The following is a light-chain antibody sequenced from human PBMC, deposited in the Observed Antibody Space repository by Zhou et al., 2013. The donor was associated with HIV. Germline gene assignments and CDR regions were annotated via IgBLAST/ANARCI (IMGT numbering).Light chain of an antibody. J-gene: IGKJ2*04. Sequence: IRMTQSPSSLSASTGDTVTINCRASEGVGTSVAWYQQKSEKAPRLLIHAATTLQSGVPSRFSGSGSGTHFTLTITCLQSDDFATYYCQQYSSHPRSFGQGTNLEIK. V-gene: IGKV1-8*01. CDR1: EGVGTS. CDR3: QQYSSHPRS. CDR2: AAT.